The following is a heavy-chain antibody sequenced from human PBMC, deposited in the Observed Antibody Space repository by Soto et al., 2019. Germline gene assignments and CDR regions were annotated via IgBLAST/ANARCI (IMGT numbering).Heavy chain of an antibody. V-gene: IGHV1-46*03. CDR2: INPSGGST. CDR3: AQVSGPDYYYYRMDV. J-gene: IGHJ6*02. Sequence: ASVKVSCKASGYTFTSYYMHWVRQAPGQGLEWMGIINPSGGSTSYAQKFQGRVTMTRDTSTSTVYMELSSLRSEDTAVYYCAQVSGPDYYYYRMDVWGQGTTVTVSS. CDR1: GYTFTSYY.